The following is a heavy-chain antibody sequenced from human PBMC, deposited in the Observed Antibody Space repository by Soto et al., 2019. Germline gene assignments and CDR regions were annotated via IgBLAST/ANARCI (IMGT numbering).Heavy chain of an antibody. CDR1: GYTFTSYY. Sequence: QVQLVQSGAEVKKPGASVKVSCKASGYTFTSYYMHWVRQAPGQGLEWMGGIIPIFGTANYAQKFQGRVTITADESTSTAYMELSSLRSEDTAVYYCARGGTGYYYYGMDVWGQGTTVTVSS. CDR2: IIPIFGTA. V-gene: IGHV1-69*01. CDR3: ARGGTGYYYYGMDV. J-gene: IGHJ6*02.